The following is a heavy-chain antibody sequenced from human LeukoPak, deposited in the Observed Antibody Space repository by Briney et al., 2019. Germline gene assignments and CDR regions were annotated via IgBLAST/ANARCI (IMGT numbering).Heavy chain of an antibody. J-gene: IGHJ4*02. V-gene: IGHV3-30*02. CDR2: IRYDGSNK. CDR3: AKVPNWNDVFDY. CDR1: GFTFSDYY. D-gene: IGHD1-1*01. Sequence: PGGSLRLSCAASGFTFSDYYMSWIRQAPGKGLEWVAFIRYDGSNKYYADSVKGRFTISRDNSKNTLYLQMNSLRAEDTAVYYCAKVPNWNDVFDYWGQGTLVTVSS.